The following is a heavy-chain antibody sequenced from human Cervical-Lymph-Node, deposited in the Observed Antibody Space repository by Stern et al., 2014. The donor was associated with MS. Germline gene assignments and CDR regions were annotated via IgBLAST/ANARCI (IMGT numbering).Heavy chain of an antibody. D-gene: IGHD4-17*01. CDR1: GFTFSSHA. V-gene: IGHV3-30*01. CDR2: ISYDGSNK. Sequence: VQLEESGGGVVQPGRSLRLSCAASGFTFSSHAMHWVRQAPGKGLEWVAVISYDGSNKYVADSVKGRFTISRDNSKNTLFLQMNSLRAEDTAMYYCARDEYLDYAYSYYGMDVWGQGTTVTVSS. CDR3: ARDEYLDYAYSYYGMDV. J-gene: IGHJ6*02.